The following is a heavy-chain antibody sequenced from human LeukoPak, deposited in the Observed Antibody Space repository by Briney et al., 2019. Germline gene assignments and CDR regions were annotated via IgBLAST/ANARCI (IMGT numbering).Heavy chain of an antibody. D-gene: IGHD2-15*01. Sequence: GRSLRLSCAASGFTFSGYAMHWVRQAPGKGLEWVAVISYDGSNKYYADSVKGRFTISRDNSKNALYLQMNSLRAEDTAVYYCATSRGPYCSGGSCYLDYWGQGTLVTVSS. CDR2: ISYDGSNK. CDR3: ATSRGPYCSGGSCYLDY. CDR1: GFTFSGYA. V-gene: IGHV3-30*04. J-gene: IGHJ4*02.